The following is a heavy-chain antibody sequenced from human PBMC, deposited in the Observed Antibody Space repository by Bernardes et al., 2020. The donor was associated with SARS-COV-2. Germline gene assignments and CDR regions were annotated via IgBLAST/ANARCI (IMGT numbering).Heavy chain of an antibody. D-gene: IGHD2-8*01. V-gene: IGHV4-39*01. CDR2: IYYSGNT. CDR3: ARNNGVYLAGEYYFGMDV. Sequence: SETLSLTCSVSGGSFSSRSDSWGWIRQPPGKGLEWIGSIYYSGNTYYNPSLNSRVTISVDASKNQLSLKLSSMTAADSAIYYCARNNGVYLAGEYYFGMDVWGRGTTVIVSS. J-gene: IGHJ6*02. CDR1: GGSFSSRSDS.